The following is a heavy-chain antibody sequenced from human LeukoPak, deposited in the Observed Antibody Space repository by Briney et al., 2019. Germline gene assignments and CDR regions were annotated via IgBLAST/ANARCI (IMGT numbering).Heavy chain of an antibody. D-gene: IGHD3-3*01. CDR3: ARIGSPGVAYYGMDV. J-gene: IGHJ6*02. CDR2: IHDGGTT. V-gene: IGHV3-66*02. Sequence: PEGSLRLSCAASGFTVGNTYMSWVRQAPGKGLEWVSVIHDGGTTYYAASVEGRFTIARDNSRNTLSLQMNSLTTEDTAVYYCARIGSPGVAYYGMDVWGQGTTVTVSS. CDR1: GFTVGNTY.